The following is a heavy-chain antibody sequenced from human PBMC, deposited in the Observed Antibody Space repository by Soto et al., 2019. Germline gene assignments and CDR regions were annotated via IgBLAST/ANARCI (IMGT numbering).Heavy chain of an antibody. CDR2: ISYDGSNK. J-gene: IGHJ6*02. D-gene: IGHD6-13*01. V-gene: IGHV3-30-3*01. CDR1: GFTFSSYA. Sequence: GGSLRLSCAASGFTFSSYAMHWVRQAPGKGLEWVAVISYDGSNKYYADSVKGRFTISRDNSKNTLYLQMNSLRAEDTAVYYCARVTYSSSWYYYYGMDVWGQGTTVTVSS. CDR3: ARVTYSSSWYYYYGMDV.